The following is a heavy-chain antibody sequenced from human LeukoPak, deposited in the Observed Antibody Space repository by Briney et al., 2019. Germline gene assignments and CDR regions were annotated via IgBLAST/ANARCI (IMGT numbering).Heavy chain of an antibody. V-gene: IGHV3-53*01. CDR3: AREACSSTSCYTAYFDY. CDR1: GFDFSSNW. D-gene: IGHD2-2*02. Sequence: GGSLRLSCAASGFDFSSNWMHWVRHAPGQGLEWVSVIYIVGSTYYADSVKGRFTISRDNSKNTLYLQMNSLRAEDTAVYYCAREACSSTSCYTAYFDYWGQGTLVTVSS. J-gene: IGHJ4*02. CDR2: IYIVGST.